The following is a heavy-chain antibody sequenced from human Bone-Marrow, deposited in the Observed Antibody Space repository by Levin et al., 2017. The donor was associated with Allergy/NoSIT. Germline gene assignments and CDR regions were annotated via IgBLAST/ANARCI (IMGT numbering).Heavy chain of an antibody. CDR3: ARDSAHDSSSWGLDY. CDR2: VSYDGIDQ. CDR1: GFTFINYA. J-gene: IGHJ4*02. D-gene: IGHD3-16*01. Sequence: GGSLRLSCAASGFTFINYAIHWVRQAPGKGLEWVALVSYDGIDQYYADSVKGRFTISRDNSKKTLSLQMNSLRPEDTAVYYCARDSAHDSSSWGLDYWGQGTLVTVSS. V-gene: IGHV3-30-3*01.